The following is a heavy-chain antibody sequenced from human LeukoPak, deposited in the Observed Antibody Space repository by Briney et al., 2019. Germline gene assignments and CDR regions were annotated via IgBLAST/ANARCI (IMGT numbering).Heavy chain of an antibody. CDR3: ARESGTGWFDP. V-gene: IGHV4-59*01. CDR2: IYNSGST. CDR1: GGSISRFY. J-gene: IGHJ5*02. Sequence: SETLSLTCTVSGGSISRFYWSWIRQPPGKGLQWIGYIYNSGSTKYNPSLTSRVTISIDTSKNQFSPKLSSVTAADAAVYYCARESGTGWFDPWGQGTLVTVSS. D-gene: IGHD3-10*01.